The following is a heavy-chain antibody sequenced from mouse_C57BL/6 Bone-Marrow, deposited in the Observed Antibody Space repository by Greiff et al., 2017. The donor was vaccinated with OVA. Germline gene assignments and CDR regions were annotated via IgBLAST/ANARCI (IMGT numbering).Heavy chain of an antibody. CDR3: AMPALLRWGYFDV. D-gene: IGHD1-1*01. CDR2: IHPSDSDT. J-gene: IGHJ1*03. V-gene: IGHV1-74*01. CDR1: GYTFTSYW. Sequence: QVQLQQPGAELVKPGASVKVSCKASGYTFTSYWMHWVKQRPGQGLEWIGRIHPSDSDTNCNQKFKGKATLTVDKSSSTAYMQLSSLTSEDSAVYYCAMPALLRWGYFDVWGTGTTVTVSS.